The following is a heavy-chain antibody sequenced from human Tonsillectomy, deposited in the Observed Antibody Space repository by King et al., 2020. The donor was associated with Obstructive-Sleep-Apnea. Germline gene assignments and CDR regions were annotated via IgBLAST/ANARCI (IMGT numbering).Heavy chain of an antibody. D-gene: IGHD7-27*01. CDR2: IYYSGST. CDR3: AREQGVGALTGLGYFDR. V-gene: IGHV4-59*01. Sequence: QLQESGPGLVKPSETLSLTCTVSNGSISSYYWSWIRQPPGKGLEWIGYIYYSGSTKYNPSLKSRATISVDPSKNQFSLKLNSVTAADTAVYYCAREQGVGALTGLGYFDRWGRGTLVTVSS. J-gene: IGHJ2*01. CDR1: NGSISSYY.